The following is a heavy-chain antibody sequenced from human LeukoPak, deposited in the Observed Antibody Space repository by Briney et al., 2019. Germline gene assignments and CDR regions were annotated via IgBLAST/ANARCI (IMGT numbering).Heavy chain of an antibody. CDR3: AKDQDRPTVTPSLDY. V-gene: IGHV3-23*01. CDR2: ISGSGGST. D-gene: IGHD4-17*01. J-gene: IGHJ4*02. Sequence: WVRQAPGXGLEGVSAISGSGGSTYYADSVKGRFTISRDNSKNTLYLQMNSLRAEDTAVYYCAKDQDRPTVTPSLDYWRQGTLVTVSS.